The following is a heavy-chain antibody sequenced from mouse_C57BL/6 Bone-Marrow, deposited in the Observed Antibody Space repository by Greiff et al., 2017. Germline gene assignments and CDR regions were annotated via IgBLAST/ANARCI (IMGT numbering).Heavy chain of an antibody. CDR3: ARSRVYGNYVWFAY. CDR2: INPSNGGT. D-gene: IGHD2-1*01. CDR1: GYTFTSYW. Sequence: QVQLQQPGTELVQPGASVKLSCKASGYTFTSYWVHWVQQRPGQGLEWIGKINPSNGGTNYNEKFNSKATLTVDKSSSTAYMQLSSLTSEDSAVYYCARSRVYGNYVWFAYWGQGTLVTVSA. V-gene: IGHV1-53*01. J-gene: IGHJ3*01.